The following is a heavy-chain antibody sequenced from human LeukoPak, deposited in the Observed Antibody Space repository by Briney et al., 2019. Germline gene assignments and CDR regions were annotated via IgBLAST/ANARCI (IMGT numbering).Heavy chain of an antibody. Sequence: GGSLRLSCAAPGFTFSSYRMNWVRQAPGKGLEWVSYISSGSTTIYYADSVKGRFTISRDNAKNSLYLQMNSLRDEDTAVYYCARYDSGWYDYWGQGTLVTVSS. V-gene: IGHV3-48*02. D-gene: IGHD6-19*01. CDR1: GFTFSSYR. CDR2: ISSGSTTI. J-gene: IGHJ4*02. CDR3: ARYDSGWYDY.